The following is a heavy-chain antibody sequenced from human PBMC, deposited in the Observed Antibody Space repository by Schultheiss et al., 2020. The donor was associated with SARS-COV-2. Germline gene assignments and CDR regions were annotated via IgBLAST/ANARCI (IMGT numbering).Heavy chain of an antibody. CDR1: GYTFTNYA. CDR3: ARGTLDRYYYDSSGYYPPMFDY. CDR2: INAGNGNT. D-gene: IGHD3-22*01. V-gene: IGHV1-3*01. J-gene: IGHJ4*02. Sequence: ASVKVSCKASGYTFTNYAIHWVRQAPGQRLEWMGWINAGNGNTKYSQKYQVRVTITRDTSASTAYMELSSLSSEDTAVYYCARGTLDRYYYDSSGYYPPMFDYWGQGTLVTVSS.